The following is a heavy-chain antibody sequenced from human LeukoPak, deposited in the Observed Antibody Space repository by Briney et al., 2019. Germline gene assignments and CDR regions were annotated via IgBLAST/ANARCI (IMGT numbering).Heavy chain of an antibody. D-gene: IGHD3-22*01. CDR2: INHSGST. CDR1: GGSFSGYY. CDR3: ARLTPRDSSGYYFGDFDY. V-gene: IGHV4-34*01. J-gene: IGHJ4*02. Sequence: SETLSLTCAVYGGSFSGYYWSWIRQPPGKGLEWIGEINHSGSTNYNPSLKSRVTISVDTSKNQFSLKLSSVTAADTAVYYCARLTPRDSSGYYFGDFDYWGQGTLVTVSS.